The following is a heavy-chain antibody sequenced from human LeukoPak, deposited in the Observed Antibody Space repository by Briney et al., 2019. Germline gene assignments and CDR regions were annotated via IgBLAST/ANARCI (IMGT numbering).Heavy chain of an antibody. CDR2: IIPIFGTA. CDR3: ARDGDYGEYDFQRWDY. CDR1: GGTFSSYA. V-gene: IGHV1-69*13. D-gene: IGHD4-17*01. J-gene: IGHJ4*02. Sequence: ASVKVSCKASGGTFSSYAISWVRQAPGQGLEWMGGIIPIFGTANYAQKFQGRVTITADESTSTAYMEMSSLRSEDTAVYYCARDGDYGEYDFQRWDYWGQGTLVTVSS.